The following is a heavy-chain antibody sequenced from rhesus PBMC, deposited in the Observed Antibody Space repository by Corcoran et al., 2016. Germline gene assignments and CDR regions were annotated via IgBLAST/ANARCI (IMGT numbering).Heavy chain of an antibody. D-gene: IGHD6S26*01. V-gene: IGHV3S5*01. CDR3: AKAAYTSGWSFDY. CDR1: GFTFSNYG. J-gene: IGHJ4*01. Sequence: EVQLVESGGGLVQPGGSLRLSCAASGFTFSNYGMSWVRQAPGKGLEWVSYTSYAGDHTHDADSVKGRFTISRYNAKNTLSLQMNSLRPEDTAVYCCAKAAYTSGWSFDYWGQGVLVTVSS. CDR2: YTSYAGDHT.